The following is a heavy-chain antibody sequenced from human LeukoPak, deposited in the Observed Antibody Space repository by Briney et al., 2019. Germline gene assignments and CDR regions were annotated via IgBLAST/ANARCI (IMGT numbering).Heavy chain of an antibody. CDR2: INHSGST. J-gene: IGHJ1*01. Sequence: PSETLSLTCAVYGGSFSTYYWSWIRQPPGKGLEWIGEINHSGSTNYNPSLKSRVTISVHTSKNQFSLKLSSVTAADTAVYYCASVGDWGQGTLLTVSS. V-gene: IGHV4-34*01. D-gene: IGHD3-16*01. CDR1: GGSFSTYY. CDR3: ASVGD.